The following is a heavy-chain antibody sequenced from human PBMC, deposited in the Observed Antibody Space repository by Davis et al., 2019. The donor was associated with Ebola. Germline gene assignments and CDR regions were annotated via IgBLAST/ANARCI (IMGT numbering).Heavy chain of an antibody. CDR1: GYTFTGYY. CDR3: ASCRGDCGGAFDI. D-gene: IGHD2-21*02. CDR2: INPSGGST. Sequence: ASVKVSCKASGYTFTGYYIHWVRQAPGQGLEWMGIINPSGGSTSYAQKFQGRVTMTRDTSTSTVYMELSSLRSEDTAVYYCASCRGDCGGAFDIWGQGTMVTVSS. J-gene: IGHJ3*02. V-gene: IGHV1-46*01.